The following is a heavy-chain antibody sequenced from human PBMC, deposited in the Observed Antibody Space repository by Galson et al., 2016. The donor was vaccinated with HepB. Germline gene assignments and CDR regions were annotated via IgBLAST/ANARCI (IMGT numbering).Heavy chain of an antibody. Sequence: SLRLSCAASGFSVSGDYMSWVRQAPGKGLEWVSIIYSDGRTDYADSVKGRFTISRDDRNNTVFLQKNSMSPGDTAVYYCSRDTSTHIRADWWGQGTLVTVSS. V-gene: IGHV3-53*01. CDR2: IYSDGRT. CDR3: SRDTSTHIRADW. D-gene: IGHD3-16*01. J-gene: IGHJ4*02. CDR1: GFSVSGDY.